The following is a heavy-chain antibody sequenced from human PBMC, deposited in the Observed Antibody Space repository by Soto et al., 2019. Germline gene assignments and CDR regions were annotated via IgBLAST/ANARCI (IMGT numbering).Heavy chain of an antibody. V-gene: IGHV3-7*01. CDR2: IKEDGSEN. D-gene: IGHD2-15*01. CDR1: GFTFRNYF. J-gene: IGHJ3*02. CDR3: TRERYCSGGACPSGTAFDI. Sequence: EVEVVESGGASVQPGGSLRLSCTASGFTFRNYFMTWVRQAPGKGLEWVAGIKEDGSENYYVDSVKGRFTISRDNAKGSMYLQMNSLRVEDTAAYYCTRERYCSGGACPSGTAFDIWGQGTMVIVSS.